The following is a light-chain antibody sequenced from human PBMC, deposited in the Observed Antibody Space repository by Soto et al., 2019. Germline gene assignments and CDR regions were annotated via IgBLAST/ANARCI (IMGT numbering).Light chain of an antibody. V-gene: IGLV1-40*01. J-gene: IGLJ1*01. Sequence: QTVLTQPPSVSVTPGQRVTISYTGSSSHIGAGYDVHCYQQLPGTAPIRLVYGNINRPSGVPDRFSGSTSGTSASLAITGLQAEDEADYYGQTYDSSLSGYVFGSGTKVTVL. CDR3: QTYDSSLSGYV. CDR2: GNI. CDR1: SSHIGAGYD.